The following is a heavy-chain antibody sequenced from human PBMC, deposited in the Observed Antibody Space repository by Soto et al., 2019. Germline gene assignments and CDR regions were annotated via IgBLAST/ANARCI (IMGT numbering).Heavy chain of an antibody. J-gene: IGHJ6*02. CDR3: ARAKGDYYDSSGYYLVHGMDV. D-gene: IGHD3-22*01. CDR1: GYTFTSYY. CDR2: INPSGGST. V-gene: IGHV1-46*01. Sequence: ASVKVSCKASGYTFTSYYMHWVRQAPGQGLEWMGIINPSGGSTSYAQKFQGRVTMTRDTSTSTVYMGLSSLRSEDTAVYYCARAKGDYYDSSGYYLVHGMDVWGQGTTVPSP.